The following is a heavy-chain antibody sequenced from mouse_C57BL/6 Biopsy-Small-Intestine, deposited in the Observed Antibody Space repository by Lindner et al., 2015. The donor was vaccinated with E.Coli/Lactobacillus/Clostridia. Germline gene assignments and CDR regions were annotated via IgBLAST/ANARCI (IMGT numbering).Heavy chain of an antibody. CDR2: IYPRDGST. V-gene: IGHV1-85*01. D-gene: IGHD2-4*01. CDR3: ARYDYDGAY. Sequence: VQLQESGPELVKPGASVKLSCKASGYTFTSYDINWVKQRPGQGLEWIGWIYPRDGSTEYNEKFKGKATLTVDTFSSTAYMELHSLTSEDSAVYFCARYDYDGAYWGQGTLVTVSA. CDR1: GYTFTSYD. J-gene: IGHJ3*01.